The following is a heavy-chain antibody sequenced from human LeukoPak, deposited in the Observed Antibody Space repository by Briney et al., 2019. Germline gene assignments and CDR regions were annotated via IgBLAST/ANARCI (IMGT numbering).Heavy chain of an antibody. Sequence: ASVKVSCKASGGTFSSYAISWVRQAPGQGLEWMGRIIPILGIANYAQKFQGRVTITADKSTSTAYMELSSLRSEDTAVYYCARGTESSGWYGYWGQGTLVTVSS. CDR1: GGTFSSYA. J-gene: IGHJ4*02. V-gene: IGHV1-69*04. CDR2: IIPILGIA. CDR3: ARGTESSGWYGY. D-gene: IGHD6-19*01.